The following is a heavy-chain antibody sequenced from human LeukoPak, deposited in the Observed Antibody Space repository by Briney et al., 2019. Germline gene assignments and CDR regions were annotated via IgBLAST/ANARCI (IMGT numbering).Heavy chain of an antibody. D-gene: IGHD3/OR15-3a*01. Sequence: SETLSLTCTVSEGSMSPYYWGWVRQPPGKGLEWIGNIYYSGSTDSNPSLKSRVTFSVDTSKNQFSLNLRSVTAADTAMYYCARGQRGLPYWGQGILVTVSS. CDR3: ARGQRGLPY. V-gene: IGHV4-59*01. J-gene: IGHJ4*02. CDR2: IYYSGST. CDR1: EGSMSPYY.